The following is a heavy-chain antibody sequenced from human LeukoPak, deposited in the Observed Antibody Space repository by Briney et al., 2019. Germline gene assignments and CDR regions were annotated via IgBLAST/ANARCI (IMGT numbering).Heavy chain of an antibody. D-gene: IGHD4-17*01. CDR2: ISYDGTNK. CDR3: AKDRPTGD. J-gene: IGHJ4*02. CDR1: GFTFSGYP. V-gene: IGHV3-30-3*01. Sequence: GSLRLSCAASGFTFSGYPMHWVRQAPGKGLEWVAVISYDGTNKYYADSVKGRFTISRDNSKNTLYLQMNSLRAEDTAVYYCAKDRPTGDWGQGTLVTVSS.